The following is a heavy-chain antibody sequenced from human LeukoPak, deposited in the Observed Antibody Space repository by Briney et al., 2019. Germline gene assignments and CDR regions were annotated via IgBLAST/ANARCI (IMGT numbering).Heavy chain of an antibody. CDR2: INHSGST. D-gene: IGHD2-8*02. J-gene: IGHJ4*02. CDR1: GGSLSGYY. Sequence: SETLSLTCAVYGGSLSGYYWSWIRQPPGKGLEWIGEINHSGSTNYNPSLKSRVTISVDTSKNQFSLKLSSVTAADTAVYYCARGLVNGYFDYWGQGTLVTVSS. V-gene: IGHV4-34*01. CDR3: ARGLVNGYFDY.